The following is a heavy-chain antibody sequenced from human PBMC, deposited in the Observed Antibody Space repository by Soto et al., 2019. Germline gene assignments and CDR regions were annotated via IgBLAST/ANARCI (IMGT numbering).Heavy chain of an antibody. CDR3: ARRKERSGPHYFDS. Sequence: ASVKVSCKASGYTFITYDIHWVRQATGQGLEWMGWMNPSSGNAGYAQKFQGRVTMTRNTSISTAYMDLSSLRSEDTAVYFCARRKERSGPHYFDSWGQGTLVTV. J-gene: IGHJ4*02. CDR2: MNPSSGNA. D-gene: IGHD6-25*01. V-gene: IGHV1-8*01. CDR1: GYTFITYD.